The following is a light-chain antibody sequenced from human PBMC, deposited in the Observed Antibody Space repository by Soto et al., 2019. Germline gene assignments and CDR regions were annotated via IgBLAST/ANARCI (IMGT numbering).Light chain of an antibody. V-gene: IGKV1-27*01. J-gene: IGKJ1*01. CDR1: QGISNF. CDR2: AAS. Sequence: DIQMTQSPSSLSASVGDRVTITCRAHQGISNFLAWSQQKPGQVPKLLMYAASPLHSGVPSRFSGSRSGTDFTLTISSLQPEDVATYYCQKYNSAPQTFGQGTKV. CDR3: QKYNSAPQT.